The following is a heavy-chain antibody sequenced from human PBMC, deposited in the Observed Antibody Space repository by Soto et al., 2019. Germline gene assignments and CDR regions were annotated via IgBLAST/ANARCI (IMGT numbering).Heavy chain of an antibody. Sequence: SVKVSCKASGGTFTSYDISWVRQAPGQELEWVGGIIPIFGITDYAQKFQGRVTITADKSTSTAYMEVSSLRSEDTAMYYCARAQTTVTTSPWFDPWGQGTLVTVSS. J-gene: IGHJ5*02. CDR2: IIPIFGIT. D-gene: IGHD4-17*01. V-gene: IGHV1-69*10. CDR3: ARAQTTVTTSPWFDP. CDR1: GGTFTSYD.